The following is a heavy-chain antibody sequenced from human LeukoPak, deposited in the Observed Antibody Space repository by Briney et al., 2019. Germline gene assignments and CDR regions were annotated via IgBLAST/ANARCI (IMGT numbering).Heavy chain of an antibody. V-gene: IGHV3-74*01. CDR2: INGDGSST. Sequence: GGSLRLSCAASGFIFSRYWMHWVRQAPGKGLVWVARINGDGSSTSYADSVKGRFTISRDNAKNTLYLQMNSLRAEDTAVYYCAREPDPVDLSMVWGEVWFDPWGQGTLVTVSS. CDR3: AREPDPVDLSMVWGEVWFDP. CDR1: GFIFSRYW. J-gene: IGHJ5*02. D-gene: IGHD3-10*01.